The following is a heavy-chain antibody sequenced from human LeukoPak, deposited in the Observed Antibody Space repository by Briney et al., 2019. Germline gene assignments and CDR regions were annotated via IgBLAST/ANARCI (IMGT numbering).Heavy chain of an antibody. D-gene: IGHD3-3*01. J-gene: IGHJ4*02. CDR3: ARVSPKIFGVVIPYFDY. Sequence: SQTLSLTCTVSGGSISSDDYYWSWIRQPPGKGLEWIGNIYYSGSTCYNPSLKSRVTISVDTSKNQFSLKLSSVTAADTAIYYCARVSPKIFGVVIPYFDYWGQGTLVTVSS. CDR1: GGSISSDDYY. CDR2: IYYSGST. V-gene: IGHV4-30-4*08.